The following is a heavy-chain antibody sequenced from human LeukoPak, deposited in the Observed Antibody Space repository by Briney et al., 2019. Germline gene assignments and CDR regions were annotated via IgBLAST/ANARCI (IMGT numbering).Heavy chain of an antibody. V-gene: IGHV3-7*01. CDR1: GFTLSSHW. D-gene: IGHD1-26*01. CDR3: ARWEIRGTAHQLDY. J-gene: IGHJ4*02. Sequence: GGSLRLSCAASGFTLSSHWMNWVRQAPGKGLEWVADINQDGSAKYYVDSVKGRFIISRDNTKNSMYLQMNSLRVEDTAVYYCARWEIRGTAHQLDYWGQGTLVTVSS. CDR2: INQDGSAK.